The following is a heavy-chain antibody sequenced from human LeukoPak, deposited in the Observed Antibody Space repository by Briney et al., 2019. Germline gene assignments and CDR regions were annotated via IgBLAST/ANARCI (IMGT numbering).Heavy chain of an antibody. CDR2: IYYSGST. D-gene: IGHD2-2*01. J-gene: IGHJ5*02. CDR1: GGSISSSSYY. V-gene: IGHV4-39*01. CDR3: ASLLGYCSSTSCSGWFDP. Sequence: MPSETLSLTCTVSGGSISSSSYYWGWIRQPPGKGLEWIGSIYYSGSTYYNPSLKSRVTISVDTSKNQFSLKLSSVTAADTAVYYCASLLGYCSSTSCSGWFDPWGQGTLVTVSS.